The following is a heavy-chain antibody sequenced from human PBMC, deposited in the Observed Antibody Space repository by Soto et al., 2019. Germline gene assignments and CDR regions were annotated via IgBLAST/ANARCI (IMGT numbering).Heavy chain of an antibody. CDR3: AKEPVGPAWDFDL. J-gene: IGHJ2*01. Sequence: DVQLLESGGGLVQPGGSLRLSCAASGFTFRSYAMSWVRQAPGKGLEWVSGISGSGISTHYADSVKGRFTVSRDNSKNTLYLHMSSLRAEDTAVYTCAKEPVGPAWDFDLWGRGTLVTVSS. CDR1: GFTFRSYA. CDR2: ISGSGIST. V-gene: IGHV3-23*01.